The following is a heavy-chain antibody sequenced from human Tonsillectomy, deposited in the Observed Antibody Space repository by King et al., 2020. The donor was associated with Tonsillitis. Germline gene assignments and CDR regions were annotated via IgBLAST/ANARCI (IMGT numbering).Heavy chain of an antibody. Sequence: QLVQSGAEVKKPGESLKISCKGSGYSFTNYWIGWVRQMPGKGLEWMGIIYPGDSDTRYSPCFQGQVTISVDKSISTAYLQWSSLKASDTAMYYCARHGTDYGGNTPGHYWGQGTLVTVSS. CDR3: ARHGTDYGGNTPGHY. CDR2: IYPGDSDT. V-gene: IGHV5-51*01. J-gene: IGHJ4*02. D-gene: IGHD4-23*01. CDR1: GYSFTNYW.